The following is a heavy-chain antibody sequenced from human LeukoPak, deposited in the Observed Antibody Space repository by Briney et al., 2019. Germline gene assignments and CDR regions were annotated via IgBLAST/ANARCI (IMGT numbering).Heavy chain of an antibody. V-gene: IGHV1-2*02. CDR2: INPNTGDT. CDR3: ARDVYSSGWTDAFQN. D-gene: IGHD6-19*01. J-gene: IGHJ3*02. CDR1: GYTFSGYY. Sequence: VASVKVSCKASGYTFSGYYIHWVRQSPGPGLEWMGWINPNTGDTNYAQKFQGRVTMTRDTSITTADMEVGSLRSDDTAVYYCARDVYSSGWTDAFQNWGQGTLVTVSS.